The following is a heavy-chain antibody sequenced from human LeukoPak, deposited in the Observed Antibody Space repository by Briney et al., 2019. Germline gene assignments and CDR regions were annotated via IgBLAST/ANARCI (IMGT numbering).Heavy chain of an antibody. CDR1: GFTFSSYS. CDR2: ISSSSSYI. J-gene: IGHJ4*02. CDR3: ARVVRFLELLSDF. D-gene: IGHD3-3*01. Sequence: GGSLRLSCAASGFTFSSYSMNWVRQARGKGLEWVSSISSSSSYIYYADSVKGRFTISRDNAKNSLYLQMNSLRAEDTAVYYCARVVRFLELLSDFWGQGTLVTVSS. V-gene: IGHV3-21*01.